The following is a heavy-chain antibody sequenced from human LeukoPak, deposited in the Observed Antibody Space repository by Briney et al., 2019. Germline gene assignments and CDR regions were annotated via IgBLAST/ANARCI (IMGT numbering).Heavy chain of an antibody. V-gene: IGHV3-7*01. D-gene: IGHD1-26*01. CDR2: IKQDGSEK. J-gene: IGHJ4*02. CDR3: ARDSGRGSYCYDY. Sequence: PGGSLRLSCAASGFTFSSYWMSWVRQAPGKGLEWVANIKQDGSEKYYVDSVKGRFTISRDNAKNSLYLQMNSLRAEDTAVYYCARDSGRGSYCYDYWGQGTLVTVSS. CDR1: GFTFSSYW.